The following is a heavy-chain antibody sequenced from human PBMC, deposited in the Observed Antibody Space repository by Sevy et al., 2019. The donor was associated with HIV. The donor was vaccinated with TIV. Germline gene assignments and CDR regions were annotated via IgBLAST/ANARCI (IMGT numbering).Heavy chain of an antibody. Sequence: GGSLRPSCAASGFTFSTRVMSWVRQAPGKGLEWVSTITGNGGSTYYADSVKGRFTISRDNSKNTLFLQMSSLTAEDTAIYYCTYMTAFDYWGRGTLVTVSS. CDR3: TYMTAFDY. D-gene: IGHD2-21*02. J-gene: IGHJ4*02. CDR2: ITGNGGST. CDR1: GFTFSTRV. V-gene: IGHV3-23*01.